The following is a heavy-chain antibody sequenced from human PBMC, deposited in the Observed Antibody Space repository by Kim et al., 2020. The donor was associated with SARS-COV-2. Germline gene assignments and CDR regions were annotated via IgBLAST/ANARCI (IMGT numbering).Heavy chain of an antibody. CDR3: ARVSPMIVVVIRDAFDI. J-gene: IGHJ3*02. Sequence: FQGRVTMTRNTSISTAYMELSSLRSEDTAVYYCARVSPMIVVVIRDAFDIWGQGTMVTVSS. V-gene: IGHV1-8*01. D-gene: IGHD3-22*01.